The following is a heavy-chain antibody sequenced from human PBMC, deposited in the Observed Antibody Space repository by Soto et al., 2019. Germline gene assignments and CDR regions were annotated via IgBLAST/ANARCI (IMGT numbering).Heavy chain of an antibody. CDR2: INPSGGST. CDR3: ASSQRAADNWFAP. V-gene: IGHV1-46*01. J-gene: IGHJ5*02. CDR1: GYTFTSYY. D-gene: IGHD6-25*01. Sequence: QVQQVQSGAEVKKPGASVKVSCKASGYTFTSYYMHWVRQAPGQGLEWMGIINPSGGSTSYAQKFQGRVTMTRDTSTSTVYRELSSLRSEDTAVYYCASSQRAADNWFAPWGQGTLVTVSS.